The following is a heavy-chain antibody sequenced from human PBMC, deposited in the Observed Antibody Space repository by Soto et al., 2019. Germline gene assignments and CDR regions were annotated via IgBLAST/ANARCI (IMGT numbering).Heavy chain of an antibody. J-gene: IGHJ6*02. CDR2: IIPIFGTA. CDR1: GGTFSGYA. D-gene: IGHD3-22*01. CDR3: ARSITMIAVVITDPGYYGMDV. V-gene: IGHV1-69*13. Sequence: SVKVSCKASGGTFSGYAISWVRQAPGQGLEWMGGIIPIFGTANYAQKFQGRVTITADESTSTAYMELSSLRSEDTAVYYCARSITMIAVVITDPGYYGMDVWGQGTTATVSS.